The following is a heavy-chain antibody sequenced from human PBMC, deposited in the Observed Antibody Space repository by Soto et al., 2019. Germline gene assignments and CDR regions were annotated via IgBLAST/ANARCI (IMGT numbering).Heavy chain of an antibody. CDR1: GFTFSNYW. D-gene: IGHD3-10*01. CDR2: INPAGTST. CDR3: VKSSTGTYGLFDY. V-gene: IGHV3-74*01. J-gene: IGHJ4*02. Sequence: GGTLRLSCAASGFTFSNYWIHWVRQAPGKGLVWVSRINPAGTSTNYADSVKGRFTMSRDSAKSTLYLQMDSLRTEDTALYYCVKSSTGTYGLFDYWGQGILVTVSS.